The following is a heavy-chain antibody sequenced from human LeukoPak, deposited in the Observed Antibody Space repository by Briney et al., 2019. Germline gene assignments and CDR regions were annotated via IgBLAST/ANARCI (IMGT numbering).Heavy chain of an antibody. CDR1: GYSISSGYY. CDR3: ARVTYSSGSFDY. V-gene: IGHV4-38-2*02. D-gene: IGHD6-19*01. CDR2: IYHSGST. J-gene: IGHJ4*02. Sequence: SETLSPTCTVSGYSISSGYYWGWIRQPPGKGLEWIGSIYHSGSTYYNPSVKSRVTISVDTSKNQFSLTLSPVPAADTAVYYCARVTYSSGSFDYWGQGTLVTVSS.